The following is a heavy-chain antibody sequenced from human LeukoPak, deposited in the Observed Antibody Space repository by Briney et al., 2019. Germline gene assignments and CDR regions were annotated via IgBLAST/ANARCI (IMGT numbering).Heavy chain of an antibody. J-gene: IGHJ4*02. CDR2: ISVLGFDT. Sequence: PGGSLRLSCAASNFAFSTYAMTWVRQAPGQGLEWVSSISVLGFDTSYADSVKGRFTISRDNSQSTLFLQMNSLRAEDTAVYYCAKDNRFTPRGAAYYFDYWGQGTLVTVSS. CDR3: AKDNRFTPRGAAYYFDY. V-gene: IGHV3-23*01. CDR1: NFAFSTYA. D-gene: IGHD6-25*01.